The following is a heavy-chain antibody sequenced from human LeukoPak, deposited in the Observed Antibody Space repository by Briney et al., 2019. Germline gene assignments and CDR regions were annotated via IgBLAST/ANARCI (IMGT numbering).Heavy chain of an antibody. CDR1: GGSISSYY. J-gene: IGHJ4*02. CDR3: ARVGEGMVDFDY. CDR2: IYYSGST. D-gene: IGHD2-8*01. Sequence: TLSLTCTVSGGSISSYYWSWVRQPPGKGVEWIGYIYYSGSTNYNPSLTSRVTISVDTSKNQFSLKLSSVTAADTAVYYCARVGEGMVDFDYWGQGTLVTVSS. V-gene: IGHV4-59*01.